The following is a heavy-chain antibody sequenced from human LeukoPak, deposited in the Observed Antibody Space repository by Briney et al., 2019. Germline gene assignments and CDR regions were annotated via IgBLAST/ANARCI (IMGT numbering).Heavy chain of an antibody. D-gene: IGHD3-22*01. V-gene: IGHV3-11*04. CDR2: ISSSGTTI. CDR3: ARARAYYYESSSLFDY. Sequence: KPGGSLTLSCAASGFTFSDYYMSWIRQAPGKGLEWVSYISSSGTTIYYADSVKGRFTISRDNAKNSLYLQMNSLRAEETAVYYCARARAYYYESSSLFDYWGQGTLVTVSS. CDR1: GFTFSDYY. J-gene: IGHJ4*02.